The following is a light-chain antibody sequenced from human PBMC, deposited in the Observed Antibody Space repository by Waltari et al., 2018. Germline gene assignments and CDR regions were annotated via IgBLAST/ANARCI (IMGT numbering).Light chain of an antibody. J-gene: IGKJ2*01. CDR1: QGISSY. CDR2: AAS. CDR3: QQLNSFPYT. Sequence: DIQLTQSPSFLSASVGDRVTITSRASQGISSYLAWYQQQPGEAPKLLISAASTLQSGVPSRFSGSGSGTEFTLTIRSLQPEDFATYYCQQLNSFPYTFGQGTKLDIK. V-gene: IGKV1-9*01.